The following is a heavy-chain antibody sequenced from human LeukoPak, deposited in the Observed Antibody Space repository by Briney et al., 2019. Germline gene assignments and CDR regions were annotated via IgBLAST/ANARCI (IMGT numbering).Heavy chain of an antibody. D-gene: IGHD5-24*01. CDR2: ISYDGSNK. CDR3: ARDERWLPWRYFDY. Sequence: SGRSLRLSCAVSGFTFSSYGMHWVRQAPGKGLEWVAVISYDGSNKYYADSVKGRFTISRDNSKNTLYLQMNSLRPEDTAVYYCARDERWLPWRYFDYWGQGTLVTVSS. V-gene: IGHV3-30*03. J-gene: IGHJ4*02. CDR1: GFTFSSYG.